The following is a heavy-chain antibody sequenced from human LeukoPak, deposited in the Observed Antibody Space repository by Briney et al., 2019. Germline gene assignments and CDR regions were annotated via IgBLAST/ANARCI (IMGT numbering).Heavy chain of an antibody. D-gene: IGHD3-3*01. J-gene: IGHJ4*02. CDR2: INHSGST. CDR1: GFTFSSYS. Sequence: GSLRLSCAASGFTFSSYSMNWVRQPPGKGLEWIGEINHSGSTNYNPSLKSRVTISVDTSKNQFSLKLSSVTAADTAVYYCARRGGLRWLLSYYFDYWGQGTLVTVSS. CDR3: ARRGGLRWLLSYYFDY. V-gene: IGHV4-34*01.